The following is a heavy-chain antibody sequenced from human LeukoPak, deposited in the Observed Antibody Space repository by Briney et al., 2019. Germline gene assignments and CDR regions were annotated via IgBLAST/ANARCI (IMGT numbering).Heavy chain of an antibody. CDR1: GFTVSGNY. Sequence: PGGSLRPSCAVSGFTVSGNYITRVRQAPGKGLEWVSVIYANGNTYYADSMQGRLTISRDKSKNTVFLQMNSLRAEDTAMYYCARVGEGELGNWFDPWGQGTLVTVSS. D-gene: IGHD3-10*01. J-gene: IGHJ5*02. CDR3: ARVGEGELGNWFDP. V-gene: IGHV3-53*01. CDR2: IYANGNT.